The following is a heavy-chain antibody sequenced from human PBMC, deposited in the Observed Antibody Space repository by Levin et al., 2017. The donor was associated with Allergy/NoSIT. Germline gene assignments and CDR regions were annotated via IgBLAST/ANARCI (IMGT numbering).Heavy chain of an antibody. D-gene: IGHD3-3*01. CDR2: IIPIFGTA. CDR1: GGTFSSYA. CDR3: AYGVRDFWSGYCKGNWGGWFDP. J-gene: IGHJ5*02. Sequence: SVKVSCKASGGTFSSYAISWVRQAPGQGLEWMGGIIPIFGTANYAQKFQGRVTITADKSTSTAYMELSSLRSEDTAVYYCAYGVRDFWSGYCKGNWGGWFDPWGQGTLVTVSS. V-gene: IGHV1-69*06.